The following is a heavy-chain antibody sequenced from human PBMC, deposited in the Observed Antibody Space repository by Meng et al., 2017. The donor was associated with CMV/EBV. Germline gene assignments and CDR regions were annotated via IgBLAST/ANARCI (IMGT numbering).Heavy chain of an antibody. CDR1: GWSFSNYY. Sequence: QLQLSGWGAVQSEPSETLSLTCGGDGWSFSNYYWSWIRPCPGKGLECIVNIHLSGTTYYHPSHNSLVIMSVDTSKNQFSLMLRSVSAADTVLYYCCRGADDYKSGRSWGQGTLVTVSS. V-gene: IGHV4-34*01. D-gene: IGHD5-24*01. J-gene: IGHJ5*02. CDR3: CRGADDYKSGRS. CDR2: IHLSGTT.